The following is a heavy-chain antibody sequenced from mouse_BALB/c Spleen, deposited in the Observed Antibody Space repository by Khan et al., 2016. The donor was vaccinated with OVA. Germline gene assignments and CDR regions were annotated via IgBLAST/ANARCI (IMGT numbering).Heavy chain of an antibody. CDR1: GFTFSSYS. D-gene: IGHD4-1*01. CDR3: ASHLTGSFAY. V-gene: IGHV5-6*01. CDR2: ISSGGDYT. Sequence: EVNLVESGGDLVKPGGSLKLSCAASGFTFSSYSMSWVRQTPDKRLEWVASISSGGDYTYYPDIVKGRFTISRDNAKNTLYLEMSSLKSEDTAMYYCASHLTGSFAYWGQGTLVTVSA. J-gene: IGHJ3*01.